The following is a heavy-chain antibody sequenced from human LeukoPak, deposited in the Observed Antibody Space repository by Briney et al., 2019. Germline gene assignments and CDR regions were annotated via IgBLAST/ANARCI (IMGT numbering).Heavy chain of an antibody. CDR2: IIPIFGTA. D-gene: IGHD4-17*01. CDR3: AKVYRAHGDYHAFDV. Sequence: SVKISCKASGGTFSSYTISWVRQAPGQGLEWMGGIIPIFGTANYAQKFQGRVTITADESTSTAYMELSSLRSEDTAVYYCAKVYRAHGDYHAFDVWGQGTMVTVSS. V-gene: IGHV1-69*13. J-gene: IGHJ3*01. CDR1: GGTFSSYT.